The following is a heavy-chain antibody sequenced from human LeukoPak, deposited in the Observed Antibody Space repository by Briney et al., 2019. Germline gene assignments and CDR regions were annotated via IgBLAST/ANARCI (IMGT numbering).Heavy chain of an antibody. CDR2: IDTSGTT. V-gene: IGHV4-4*09. J-gene: IGHJ4*02. D-gene: IGHD6-19*01. CDR1: GGSISTVC. Sequence: SETLSLTCTVSGGSISTVCWTWIRQPPGKGFEWIGYIDTSGTTNYNPSLKSRVTLSVDKSKKQSSLYLTSVTAADTAVYYCTVANTYPLFGYWGQGAHVTVSS. CDR3: TVANTYPLFGY.